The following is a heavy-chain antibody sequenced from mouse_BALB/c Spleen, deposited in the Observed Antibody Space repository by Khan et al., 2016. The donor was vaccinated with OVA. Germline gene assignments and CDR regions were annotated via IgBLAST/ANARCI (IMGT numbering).Heavy chain of an antibody. J-gene: IGHJ3*01. V-gene: IGHV1S135*01. D-gene: IGHD3-3*01. CDR2: VDPFNTDT. CDR3: ARGTFDY. CDR1: GYSFTTYY. Sequence: VQLQQSGPELMKPGASVNISCKASGYSFTTYYIHWVKQSRGKSLEWIGYVDPFNTDTDYNQKFKGQATLTVDKSSNTAYMHLSGLTSDDSAVYYCARGTFDYWGQGTLVTVSA.